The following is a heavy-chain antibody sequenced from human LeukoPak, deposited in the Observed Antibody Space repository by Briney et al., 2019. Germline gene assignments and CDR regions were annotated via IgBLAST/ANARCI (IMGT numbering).Heavy chain of an antibody. CDR1: GVSFSSGGYY. V-gene: IGHV4-31*03. CDR3: ARDRGPYSGYDSYYFDC. J-gene: IGHJ4*02. D-gene: IGHD5-12*01. CDR2: IYYSGST. Sequence: PSETLSLTCTVSGVSFSSGGYYWGWLRQHPGMGLEWIGYIYYSGSTYYNPSLKSRVTISVDTSKNQFSLKLSSVTAADTAVYCCARDRGPYSGYDSYYFDCWGQGTLVTVSA.